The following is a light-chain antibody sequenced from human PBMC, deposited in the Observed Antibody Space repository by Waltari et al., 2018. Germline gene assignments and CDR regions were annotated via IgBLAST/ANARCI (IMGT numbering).Light chain of an antibody. CDR2: NNN. V-gene: IGLV1-40*01. CDR1: GANLGAGFD. CDR3: QSYDSYWGVV. Sequence: QSVLTQPPSVSGAPGPRVTISCTGSGANLGAGFDVRWYQHLPGGVPKLLISNNNKRPSGVPERFSASKSGTSASLAITGLQAEDEGDYFCQSYDSYWGVVFGGGTRLTVL. J-gene: IGLJ3*02.